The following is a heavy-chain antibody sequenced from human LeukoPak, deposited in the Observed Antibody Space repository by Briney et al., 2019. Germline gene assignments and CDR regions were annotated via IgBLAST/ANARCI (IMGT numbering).Heavy chain of an antibody. J-gene: IGHJ4*02. D-gene: IGHD4-17*01. CDR2: IKTDGSEK. V-gene: IGHV3-7*04. CDR3: ARLPRTTAAY. CDR1: GFTFSRFW. Sequence: TGGSLRLSCAASGFTFSRFWMNWVRQAPGKGLEWVANIKTDGSEKSYVDSVKGRFTISRDNAENSLYLQMNSLRAEDTAVYYCARLPRTTAAYWGQGTLVTVSS.